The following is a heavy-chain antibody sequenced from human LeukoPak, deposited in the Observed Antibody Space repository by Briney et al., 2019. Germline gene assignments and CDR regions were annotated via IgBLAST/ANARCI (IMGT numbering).Heavy chain of an antibody. Sequence: EASVTVSCTASGGTFSSYAISWVRQAPGQGLEWMGGIIPIFGTANYAQKFQGRVTITADESTSTAYMELSSLRSEDTAVYYCARDPSLLYCSSTSCYRGINWFDPWGQGTLVTVSS. V-gene: IGHV1-69*13. J-gene: IGHJ5*02. CDR3: ARDPSLLYCSSTSCYRGINWFDP. CDR1: GGTFSSYA. CDR2: IIPIFGTA. D-gene: IGHD2-2*02.